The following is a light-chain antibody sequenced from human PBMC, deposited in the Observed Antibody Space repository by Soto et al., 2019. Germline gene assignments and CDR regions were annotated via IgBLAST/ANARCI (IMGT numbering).Light chain of an antibody. Sequence: EIVMTQSPATLSVSPGERATLSCRASQSVSSYLAWYQQKPGQAPRLLIYDASNRATGIPARFSGSGSGTDFTLTISSLEPEDFAVYYCQQRSNWWTFGQGTKVVIK. CDR1: QSVSSY. J-gene: IGKJ1*01. CDR3: QQRSNWWT. V-gene: IGKV3-11*01. CDR2: DAS.